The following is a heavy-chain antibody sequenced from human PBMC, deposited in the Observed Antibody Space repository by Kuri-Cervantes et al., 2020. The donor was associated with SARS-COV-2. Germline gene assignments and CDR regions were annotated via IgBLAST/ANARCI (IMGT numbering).Heavy chain of an antibody. CDR1: GFTFSDYY. D-gene: IGHD3-10*01. V-gene: IGHV3-11*01. CDR3: AKVEGYGSGSFDY. CDR2: ISSSGSTI. Sequence: GESLKISCAASGFTFSDYYMSWIRQAPGKGLEWVSYISSSGSTIYYADSVKGRFTISRDNAKNSLYLQMNSLRAEDTAVYYCAKVEGYGSGSFDYWGQGTLVTVSS. J-gene: IGHJ4*02.